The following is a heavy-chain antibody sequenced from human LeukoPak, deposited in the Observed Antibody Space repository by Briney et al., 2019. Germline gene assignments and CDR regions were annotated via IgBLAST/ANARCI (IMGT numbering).Heavy chain of an antibody. CDR2: IWYDGSNK. V-gene: IGHV3-33*06. Sequence: GGSLRLSCAASGFTFSNYGMHWVRQAPGKGLEWVAVIWYDGSNKYYADSVKGRFTISRDNSRNTLYLQMNGLRAEDTAMYYCAKYDNSGRAGGYWGQGTLVTVSS. CDR1: GFTFSNYG. J-gene: IGHJ4*02. CDR3: AKYDNSGRAGGY. D-gene: IGHD3-22*01.